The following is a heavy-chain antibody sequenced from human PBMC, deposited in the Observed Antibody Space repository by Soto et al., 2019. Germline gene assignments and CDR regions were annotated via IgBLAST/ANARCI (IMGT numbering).Heavy chain of an antibody. Sequence: GESLKISCKGSGYIFTDYWAAWVRQLPGQRPEWMGIIYPGDSDTRYSPSFKGQVTISADKSINTAYLQWSSLEVSDTAMYYCTRLISTVAAMPWWGQETMLTTSS. D-gene: IGHD2-2*01. CDR3: TRLISTVAAMPW. CDR2: IYPGDSDT. CDR1: GYIFTDYW. J-gene: IGHJ4*02. V-gene: IGHV5-51*01.